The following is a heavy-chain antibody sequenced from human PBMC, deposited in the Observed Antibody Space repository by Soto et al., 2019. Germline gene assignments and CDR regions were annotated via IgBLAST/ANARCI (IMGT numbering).Heavy chain of an antibody. D-gene: IGHD6-19*01. Sequence: KTSETLSLTCAVYSGSFSGYYWSWIRQPPGKGLEWIGEIIHSGSTNYNPSLKSRVTISVDTSKNQFSLKLSSVTAADTAVYYCASCVAGAHYYYMDVWGKGTTVTVSS. CDR2: IIHSGST. J-gene: IGHJ6*03. CDR1: SGSFSGYY. V-gene: IGHV4-34*12. CDR3: ASCVAGAHYYYMDV.